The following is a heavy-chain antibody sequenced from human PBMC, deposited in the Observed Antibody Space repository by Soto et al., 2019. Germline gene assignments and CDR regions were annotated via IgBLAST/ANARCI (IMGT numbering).Heavy chain of an antibody. J-gene: IGHJ4*02. CDR2: IDYIGSN. CDR1: VVAINSGYEE. CDR3: ASYYDSRGYQALAY. V-gene: IGHV4-30-4*02. D-gene: IGHD3-22*01. Sequence: SDTLSLTCIVCVVAINSGYEELSCVRQSPWKGLEWIGYIDYIGSNYYNPSLKSPISMSLDTSKDQFYLKMHSVTAAETAVYYCASYYDSRGYQALAYWGRGIMVPVS.